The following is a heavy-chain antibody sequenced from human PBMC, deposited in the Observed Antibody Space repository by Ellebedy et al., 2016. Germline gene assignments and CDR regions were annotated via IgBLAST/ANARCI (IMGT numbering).Heavy chain of an antibody. CDR2: LSAGGDKT. V-gene: IGHV3-23*01. CDR1: GFILNTYF. Sequence: GGSLRLXXTASGFILNTYFMSWVRQAPGKGLEWVSTLSAGGDKTYLADSVKGRFLISRDNSKSTLYLQMNGLTADDTAVYYCRPGHYSGSWGQGSLVTVSS. J-gene: IGHJ4*02. CDR3: RPGHYSGS.